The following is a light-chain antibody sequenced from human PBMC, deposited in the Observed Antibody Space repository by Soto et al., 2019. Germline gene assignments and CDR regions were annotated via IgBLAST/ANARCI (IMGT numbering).Light chain of an antibody. CDR3: AAWDDSLDVLI. J-gene: IGLJ2*01. CDR1: SSNIGSST. V-gene: IGLV1-44*01. CDR2: NNT. Sequence: QSVLTQPPSASGTPGQRVTVSCSGSSSNIGSSTVNWYQHLPGTAPKLLIYNNTQRPSGVPDRFSGSKSGTSASLAISGLQSEDEADYFCAAWDDSLDVLIFGGGTKLTVL.